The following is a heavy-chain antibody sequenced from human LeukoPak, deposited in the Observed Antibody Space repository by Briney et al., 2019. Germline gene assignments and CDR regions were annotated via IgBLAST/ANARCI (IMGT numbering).Heavy chain of an antibody. V-gene: IGHV3-21*01. J-gene: IGHJ4*02. CDR3: ARDKTGTWGPDY. Sequence: GGSLRLSCAASGFTFSSYSMNWVRQAPGKGLEWVSSISSSSSYIYYADSVKGRFTISRDNAKNSLYLQMSTLRVEDTGVYYCARDKTGTWGPDYWGQGTLVTVSS. D-gene: IGHD3-9*01. CDR1: GFTFSSYS. CDR2: ISSSSSYI.